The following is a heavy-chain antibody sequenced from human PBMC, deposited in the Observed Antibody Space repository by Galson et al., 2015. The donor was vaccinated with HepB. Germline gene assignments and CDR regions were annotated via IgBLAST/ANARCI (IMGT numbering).Heavy chain of an antibody. CDR3: AREGIEWGLRYVDY. Sequence: SLRLSCAATGFTFSSYEMNWVRQAPGKGLEWVSYISSSGSTTYYADSVKGRFTISRDNAKNSVFLEMNSLRADDSAVYYCAREGIEWGLRYVDYWGQGSLVTVSS. CDR2: ISSSGSTT. D-gene: IGHD2-15*01. J-gene: IGHJ4*02. V-gene: IGHV3-48*03. CDR1: GFTFSSYE.